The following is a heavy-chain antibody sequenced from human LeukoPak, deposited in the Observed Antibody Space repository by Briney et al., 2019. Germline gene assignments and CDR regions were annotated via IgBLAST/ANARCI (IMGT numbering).Heavy chain of an antibody. J-gene: IGHJ4*02. CDR2: ISGSGGST. V-gene: IGHV3-23*01. D-gene: IGHD5-12*01. CDR1: GFTFSSYA. Sequence: GGSLRLSCAASGFTFSSYAMSWVRHAPGKGLEWVSAISGSGGSTYYADSVKGRFTISRDNSKNTLYLQMNSLRAEDTAVYYCAKFVGLRSGFDYWGQGTLVTVSS. CDR3: AKFVGLRSGFDY.